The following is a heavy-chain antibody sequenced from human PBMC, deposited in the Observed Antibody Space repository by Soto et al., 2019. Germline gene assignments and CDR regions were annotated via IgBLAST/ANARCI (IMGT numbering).Heavy chain of an antibody. V-gene: IGHV3-23*01. J-gene: IGHJ2*01. D-gene: IGHD2-15*01. CDR3: AKVGPIIVVVVAATPPWYFDL. Sequence: EVQLLESGGGLVQPGGSLRLSCAASGFTFSSYAMSWVRQAPGKGLEWVSAISGSGGSTYYADSVKGRFTISRDNSKNTLYLQMNSLRAEDTAVYYCAKVGPIIVVVVAATPPWYFDLWGRGTLVTVSS. CDR1: GFTFSSYA. CDR2: ISGSGGST.